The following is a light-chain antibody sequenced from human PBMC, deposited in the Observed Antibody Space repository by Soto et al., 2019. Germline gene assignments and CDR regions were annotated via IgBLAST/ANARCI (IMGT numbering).Light chain of an antibody. CDR1: QDIRSW. V-gene: IGKV1-12*01. CDR3: HQYNNWPPYT. Sequence: DIQMTQSPSSVSASVGDRVTITCRASQDIRSWLAWYQQKPGKAPKLLIYAASNLQSGVPLRFSGSGSGTDFTLTISSLQSEDFAVYYCHQYNNWPPYTFGQGTKLEIK. J-gene: IGKJ2*01. CDR2: AAS.